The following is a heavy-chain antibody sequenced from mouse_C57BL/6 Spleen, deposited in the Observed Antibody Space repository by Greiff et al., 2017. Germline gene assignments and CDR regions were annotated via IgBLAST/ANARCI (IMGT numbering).Heavy chain of an antibody. V-gene: IGHV5-6*01. CDR3: ARQNWDVYAMDY. CDR1: GFTFSSYG. D-gene: IGHD4-1*01. Sequence: EVQLQESGGDLVKPGGSLKLSCAASGFTFSSYGMSWVRQTPDKRLEWVATISSGGSYTYYPDSVKGRFTISRDNAKNTLYLQMSSLKSEDTAMYYCARQNWDVYAMDYWGQGTSVTVSS. CDR2: ISSGGSYT. J-gene: IGHJ4*01.